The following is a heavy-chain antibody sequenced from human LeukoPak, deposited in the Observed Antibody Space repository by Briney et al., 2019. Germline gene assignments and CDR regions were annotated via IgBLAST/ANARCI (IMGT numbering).Heavy chain of an antibody. Sequence: PGGSLRLSCAASGFTVSSNYMSWVRQAPGKGLEWVAVIYSGGSTYYADSVKGRFTISRDNAKNSLYLQMNSLRAEDTAVYYCANIDTGEFDYWGQGTLVTVSS. CDR3: ANIDTGEFDY. J-gene: IGHJ4*02. V-gene: IGHV3-66*01. CDR2: IYSGGST. CDR1: GFTVSSNY. D-gene: IGHD5-18*01.